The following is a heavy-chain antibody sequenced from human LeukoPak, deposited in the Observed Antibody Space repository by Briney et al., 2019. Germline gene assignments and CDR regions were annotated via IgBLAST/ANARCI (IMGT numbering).Heavy chain of an antibody. D-gene: IGHD3-10*01. CDR1: GYTFTSYY. V-gene: IGHV1-46*01. CDR3: AREGYYYGSGSYYDGGNWFDP. Sequence: GASVTVSCKASGYTFTSYYMHWVRQALGQGLEWMGVINPSGGSTSYAQKFQGRVTMTRDTSTSTVYMELSSLRSEDTAVYYCAREGYYYGSGSYYDGGNWFDPWGQGTLVTVSS. CDR2: INPSGGST. J-gene: IGHJ5*02.